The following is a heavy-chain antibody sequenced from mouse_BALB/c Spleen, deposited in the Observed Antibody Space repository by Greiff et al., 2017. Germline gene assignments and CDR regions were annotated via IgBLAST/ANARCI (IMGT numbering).Heavy chain of an antibody. CDR1: GYTFTSYW. CDR3: ARRETTEAY. V-gene: IGHV1-7*01. D-gene: IGHD1-1*01. J-gene: IGHJ2*01. Sequence: VQLQQSGAELAKPGASVKMSCKASGYTFTSYWMHWVKQRPGQGLEWIGYINPSTGYTEYNQKFKDKATLTADKSSSTAYMQLSSLTSEDSAVYYCARRETTEAYWGQGTTLTVSS. CDR2: INPSTGYT.